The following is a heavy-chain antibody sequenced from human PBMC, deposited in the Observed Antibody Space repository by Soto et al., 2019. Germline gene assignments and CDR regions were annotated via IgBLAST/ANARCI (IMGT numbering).Heavy chain of an antibody. CDR1: GFTFSSYD. CDR3: ARASLHGEFDY. V-gene: IGHV3-13*01. CDR2: IGTAGDT. Sequence: PGGSLRLSCAASGFTFSSYDMHWVRQATGKGLEWVSAIGTAGDTYYPGSVKGRFTISRENAKNSLYLRMNSLRAGDTAVYYCARASLHGEFDYWGQGTLVTVSS. J-gene: IGHJ4*02. D-gene: IGHD3-10*01.